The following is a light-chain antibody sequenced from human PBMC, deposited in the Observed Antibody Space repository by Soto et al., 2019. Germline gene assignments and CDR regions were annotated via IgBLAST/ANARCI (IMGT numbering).Light chain of an antibody. J-gene: IGLJ1*01. V-gene: IGLV2-11*01. Sequence: QSVLTQPHSVSGSPGQSVTISCTGTSSDVGGYGYVSWYQQHPGKAPQLIIYDVTERPSGVPDRFSGSKSGNTASLTISGLQAEDEADYYCCSYTGSYSYVFGIGTKVTVL. CDR3: CSYTGSYSYV. CDR1: SSDVGGYGY. CDR2: DVT.